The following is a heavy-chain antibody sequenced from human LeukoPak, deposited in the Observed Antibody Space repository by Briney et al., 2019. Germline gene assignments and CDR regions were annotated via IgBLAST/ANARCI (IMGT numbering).Heavy chain of an antibody. Sequence: PSQTLSLTCTVSGGSISSGDYYWSWIRQPPGKGLEWIGYIYYSGSTYYNPSLKSRVTISVDTSKNQFSLKLSSVTAADTAVYYCARHTGSWSGYFGPLRYWGQGTLVTVSS. J-gene: IGHJ4*02. CDR1: GGSISSGDYY. D-gene: IGHD3-3*01. CDR2: IYYSGST. CDR3: ARHTGSWSGYFGPLRY. V-gene: IGHV4-30-4*08.